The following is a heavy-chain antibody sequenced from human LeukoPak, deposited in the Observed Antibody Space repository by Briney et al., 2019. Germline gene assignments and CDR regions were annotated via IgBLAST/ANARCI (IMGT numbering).Heavy chain of an antibody. Sequence: SGGSLRLSCVASGFTFSRFEMNWVRQAPGKGLEWISHISSGTYIAYADSVKGRFTISRDNAKNSLYLQMNSLRAEDTAVYYCTREQDREAAATVIGDSWGQGTLVTVSS. CDR1: GFTFSRFE. CDR2: ISSGTYI. V-gene: IGHV3-48*03. CDR3: TREQDREAAATVIGDS. J-gene: IGHJ4*02. D-gene: IGHD2-15*01.